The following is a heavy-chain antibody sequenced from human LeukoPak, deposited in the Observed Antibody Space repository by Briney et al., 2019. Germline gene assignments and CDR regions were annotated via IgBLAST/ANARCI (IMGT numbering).Heavy chain of an antibody. CDR1: GYTFTSYA. CDR3: ARDKGSSWYEPWYNWFDP. CDR2: INAGNGNT. J-gene: IGHJ5*02. D-gene: IGHD6-13*01. Sequence: AASVTVSCKASGYTFTSYAMHWVRQAPGQRLEWMGWINAGNGNTKYSQKFQGRITITRDTSASTAYMELSSLRSEDTAVYYCARDKGSSWYEPWYNWFDPWGQGTLVTVSS. V-gene: IGHV1-3*01.